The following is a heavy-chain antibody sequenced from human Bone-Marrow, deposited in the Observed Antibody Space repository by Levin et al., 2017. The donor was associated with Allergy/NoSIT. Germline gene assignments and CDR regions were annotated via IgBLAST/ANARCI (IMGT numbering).Heavy chain of an antibody. Sequence: GESLKISCAASGFTFSSYAMHWVGQAPGKGLEWVAVISYDGRNQYYAGSVKGRFTISRDNSKDTPYLQMSSLRAEDTAVYYCARGHSGNYGPDFDYWGQGTLVTVSS. J-gene: IGHJ4*02. CDR3: ARGHSGNYGPDFDY. CDR1: GFTFSSYA. D-gene: IGHD1-26*01. V-gene: IGHV3-30*04. CDR2: ISYDGRNQ.